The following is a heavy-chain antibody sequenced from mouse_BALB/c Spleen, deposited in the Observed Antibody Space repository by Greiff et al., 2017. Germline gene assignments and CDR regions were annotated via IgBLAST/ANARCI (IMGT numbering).Heavy chain of an antibody. CDR1: GFAFSSYD. CDR3: ARHWGYAMDY. J-gene: IGHJ4*01. Sequence: DVKLVESGGGLVKPGGSLKLSCAASGFAFSSYDMSWVRQTPEKRLEWVAYISSGGGSTYYPDTVKGRFTISRDNAKNTLYLQMSSLKSEDTAMYYCARHWGYAMDYWGQGTSVTVSS. V-gene: IGHV5-12-1*01. CDR2: ISSGGGST. D-gene: IGHD4-1*01.